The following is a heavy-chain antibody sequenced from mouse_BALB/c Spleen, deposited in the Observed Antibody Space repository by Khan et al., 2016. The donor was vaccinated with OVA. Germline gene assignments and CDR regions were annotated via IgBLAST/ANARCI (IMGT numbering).Heavy chain of an antibody. CDR2: VSSGSSTI. CDR3: ARSGGNFHWYFDV. D-gene: IGHD2-1*01. Sequence: EVQRVESGGGLVQPGGSRKLSCAASGFTFSSFGMHWVRQAPKKGLEWVAYVSSGSSTIYYGDTVKGRFTISRDNPKNTLFLQMTSLRSEDTAMYYCARSGGNFHWYFDVWGAGTSVTVSS. V-gene: IGHV5-17*02. J-gene: IGHJ1*01. CDR1: GFTFSSFG.